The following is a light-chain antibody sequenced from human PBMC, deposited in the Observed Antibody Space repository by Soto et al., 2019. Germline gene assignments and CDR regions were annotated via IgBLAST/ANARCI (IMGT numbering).Light chain of an antibody. V-gene: IGKV3-20*01. CDR2: DAS. CDR1: QSLSSSQ. J-gene: IGKJ1*01. Sequence: EMVLTPSPGTLSLSTGERSTLSCMASQSLSSSQLAWYQQKPGQAPRLLIHDASSRATGISDRFTGSGSGTDFTLTITTLEPEDFAVYYCQQYGYSPRTFGLGIKVDIK. CDR3: QQYGYSPRT.